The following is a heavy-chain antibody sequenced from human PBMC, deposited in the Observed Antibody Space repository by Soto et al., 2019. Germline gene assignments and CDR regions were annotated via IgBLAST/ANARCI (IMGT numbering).Heavy chain of an antibody. V-gene: IGHV4-31*03. J-gene: IGHJ5*02. CDR1: GGSISSGGYY. CDR2: IYYSGST. Sequence: SETLSLTCTVSGGSISSGGYYWSWIRQHPGKGLEWIGYIYYSGSTYYNPSLKSRVTISVDTSKNQFSLKLSSVTAADTAVYYCARETRDLWFGESEYVKWFDPWGQGTLVTVS. D-gene: IGHD3-10*01. CDR3: ARETRDLWFGESEYVKWFDP.